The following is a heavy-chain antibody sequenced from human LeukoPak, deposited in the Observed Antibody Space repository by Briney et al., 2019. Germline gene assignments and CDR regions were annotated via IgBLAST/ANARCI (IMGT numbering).Heavy chain of an antibody. CDR1: GFTLSSYE. CDR2: ISSSGSTI. V-gene: IGHV3-48*03. J-gene: IGHJ5*02. D-gene: IGHD6-19*01. CDR3: AKAGAGAARVFDP. Sequence: GGSLRLSCAASGFTLSSYEMNWVRQAPGKGLEWVSYISSSGSTIAYADSVKGRFTISRDNAKNSLYLQMTSLRGEDTAVYYWAKAGAGAARVFDPLGQGNLVNVSP.